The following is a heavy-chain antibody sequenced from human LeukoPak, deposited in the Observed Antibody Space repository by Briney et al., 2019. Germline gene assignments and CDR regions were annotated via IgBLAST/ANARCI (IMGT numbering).Heavy chain of an antibody. Sequence: SETLSLTCAVYGGSFSGYYWSWIRQPPGKGLEWIGEINHSGSTNYNPSLKSRVTISVDTSKNQFSLKLSPVTAADTAVYYCASSRGYSYGLDYWGQGTLVTVSS. CDR3: ASSRGYSYGLDY. V-gene: IGHV4-34*01. CDR1: GGSFSGYY. D-gene: IGHD5-18*01. CDR2: INHSGST. J-gene: IGHJ4*02.